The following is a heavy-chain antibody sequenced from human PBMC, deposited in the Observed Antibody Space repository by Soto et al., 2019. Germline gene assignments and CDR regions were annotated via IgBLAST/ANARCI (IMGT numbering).Heavy chain of an antibody. CDR1: GFSLSTSGMC. V-gene: IGHV2-70*01. J-gene: IGHJ6*02. CDR3: ARAVLRYFDGPTLADYYGMDV. CDR2: IDWDDDK. D-gene: IGHD3-9*01. Sequence: SGPTLVNPTQTLTLTCTFSGFSLSTSGMCVSWIRQPPGKALEWLALIDWDDDKYYSTSLKTRLTISKDTSKNQVVLTMTNMDPVDTATYYCARAVLRYFDGPTLADYYGMDVWGQGTTVTVSS.